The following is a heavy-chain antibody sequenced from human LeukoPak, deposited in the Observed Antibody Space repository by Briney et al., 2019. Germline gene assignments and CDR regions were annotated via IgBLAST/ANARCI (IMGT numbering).Heavy chain of an antibody. CDR1: GGTFSSYA. Sequence: SVKVSCKASGGTFSSYAISWVRQAPGQGLEWMGRIIPIFGTANYAQKFQGRVTSTTDESTSTAYMELSSLRSEDTAVYYCATSHRGVRGVIKPHLDYWGQGTLVTVSS. CDR3: ATSHRGVRGVIKPHLDY. J-gene: IGHJ4*02. CDR2: IIPIFGTA. D-gene: IGHD3-10*01. V-gene: IGHV1-69*05.